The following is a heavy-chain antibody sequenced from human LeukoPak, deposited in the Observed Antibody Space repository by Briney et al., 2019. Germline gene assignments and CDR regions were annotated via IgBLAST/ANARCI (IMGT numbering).Heavy chain of an antibody. J-gene: IGHJ4*02. V-gene: IGHV4-61*02. CDR2: IYNSGST. Sequence: SETLSLTCTVSGGSISSGSYYWGWDRQPAGTGLEWIGRIYNSGSTNYNPSLKSRVTISVNTSKNQFSLKLSSVTAADTAVYYCAREEWELLEGGFDYWGQGTLVTVSS. D-gene: IGHD1-26*01. CDR3: AREEWELLEGGFDY. CDR1: GGSISSGSYY.